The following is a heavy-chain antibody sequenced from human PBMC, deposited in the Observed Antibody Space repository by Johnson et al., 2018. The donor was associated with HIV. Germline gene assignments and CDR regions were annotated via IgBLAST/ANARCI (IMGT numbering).Heavy chain of an antibody. Sequence: VQLVESGGGVVQPGGSLRLSCAVAGVSFNNAWMSWLRQVPGKGLEWVGRLKSKVDGATTDYAVPVKGRFSISGDDSQNTLYLEMTDLRTEDTAVYYCATHGDLISGVDAFDIWGQGTMVTVSS. CDR3: ATHGDLISGVDAFDI. J-gene: IGHJ3*02. CDR1: GVSFNNAW. CDR2: LKSKVDGATT. D-gene: IGHD3-3*01. V-gene: IGHV3-15*01.